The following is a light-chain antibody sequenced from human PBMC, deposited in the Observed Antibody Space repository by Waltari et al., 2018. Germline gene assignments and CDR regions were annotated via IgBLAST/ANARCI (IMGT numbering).Light chain of an antibody. CDR3: SSYSTSSTLVV. Sequence: QSALTQPASVSGSPGQSISISCTGTSSDVGGYDYVSWYQQYPGKAPKLMIFDVSNRPSGVSYRFSGSKSGNTASLTISGLQAEDEAYYYCSSYSTSSTLVVFGGGTKVTVL. V-gene: IGLV2-14*03. J-gene: IGLJ2*01. CDR2: DVS. CDR1: SSDVGGYDY.